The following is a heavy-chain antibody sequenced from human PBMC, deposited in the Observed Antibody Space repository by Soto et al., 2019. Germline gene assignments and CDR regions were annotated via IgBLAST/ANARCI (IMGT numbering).Heavy chain of an antibody. J-gene: IGHJ5*02. CDR1: GGIFSRHA. Sequence: QVQLVQSGAEEKKTGSSVKVSCKISGGIFSRHAIDWVRQAPGQGLEWMGGIVPKLGTVIYAQNFQARVTISAYELTNTSYLELSGLTFEDTAVYYCARPRTYDYESDGYYGNQFDDWGQGTLVTVSS. CDR2: IVPKLGTV. CDR3: ARPRTYDYESDGYYGNQFDD. V-gene: IGHV1-69*01. D-gene: IGHD3-22*01.